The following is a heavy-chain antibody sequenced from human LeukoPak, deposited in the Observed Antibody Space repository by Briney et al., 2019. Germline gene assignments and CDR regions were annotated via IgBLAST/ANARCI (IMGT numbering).Heavy chain of an antibody. D-gene: IGHD3-22*01. CDR1: GFTFSDAW. CDR3: ARVLHKRNYDSSVYYGY. Sequence: PGGSLRLSCAASGFTFSDAWMNWVRQAPGKGLEWVSYISSSGSTIYYADSVKGRFTISRDNAKNSLYLQMNSLRAEDTAVYYCARVLHKRNYDSSVYYGYWGQGTLVTVSS. J-gene: IGHJ4*02. V-gene: IGHV3-48*01. CDR2: ISSSGSTI.